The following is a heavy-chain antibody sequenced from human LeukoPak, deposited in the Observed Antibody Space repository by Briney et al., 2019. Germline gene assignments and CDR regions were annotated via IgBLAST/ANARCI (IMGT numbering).Heavy chain of an antibody. CDR1: GGSISSGDYY. CDR2: TYYSGST. Sequence: PSETLALTCTVSGGSISSGDYYGSWIRQPPGKGLEWIGYTYYSGSTYYNPSLKSRATISVDTSKNQFSLKLTSVTAADTAVYYCARSYYYDSRIDPWGQGTLVTVSS. D-gene: IGHD3-22*01. CDR3: ARSYYYDSRIDP. J-gene: IGHJ5*02. V-gene: IGHV4-30-4*01.